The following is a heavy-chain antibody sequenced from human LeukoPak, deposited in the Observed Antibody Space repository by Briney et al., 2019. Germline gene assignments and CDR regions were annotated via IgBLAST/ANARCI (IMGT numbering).Heavy chain of an antibody. J-gene: IGHJ6*02. D-gene: IGHD3-10*01. CDR2: IYYSGST. Sequence: SETLSVTCTVSGGSISSYPWNWIRQPPGKGLEWIGNIYYSGSTNYNPSLKSRVTISPDTSKNQFSLRLSSVTAADTAVYYCARRGARFGELLSFYAMDVWGQGTTVTVSS. CDR3: ARRGARFGELLSFYAMDV. V-gene: IGHV4-59*08. CDR1: GGSISSYP.